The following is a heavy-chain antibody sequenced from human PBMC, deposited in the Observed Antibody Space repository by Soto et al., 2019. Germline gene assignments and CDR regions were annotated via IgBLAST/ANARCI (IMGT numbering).Heavy chain of an antibody. D-gene: IGHD4-17*01. Sequence: PSETLSLTCTVSGGSISSYYWSWIRQPPGKGLEWIGYIYYSGSTNYNPSLKSRVTISVDTSKNQFSLKLSSVTAADTAVYYCAGGMNTVTTFDYWGQGTLVTVSS. CDR2: IYYSGST. J-gene: IGHJ4*02. CDR1: GGSISSYY. V-gene: IGHV4-59*01. CDR3: AGGMNTVTTFDY.